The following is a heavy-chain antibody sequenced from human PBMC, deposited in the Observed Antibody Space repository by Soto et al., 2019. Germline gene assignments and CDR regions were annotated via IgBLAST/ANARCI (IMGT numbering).Heavy chain of an antibody. Sequence: EVQVVESGGGLVQPGGSLRLSCAASGFTFSIYSMNWVRQAPGKGLEWISYISSSGSTMYYADSVKGRFTISRDNAKNSLYLQMNSLRDEDTAVYYCERDLVYGGNSEGFDYWGQGTLVTVSS. D-gene: IGHD4-17*01. CDR3: ERDLVYGGNSEGFDY. J-gene: IGHJ4*02. CDR1: GFTFSIYS. V-gene: IGHV3-48*02. CDR2: ISSSGSTM.